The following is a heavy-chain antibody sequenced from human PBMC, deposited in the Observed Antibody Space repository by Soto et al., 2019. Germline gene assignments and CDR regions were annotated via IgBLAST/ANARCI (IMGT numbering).Heavy chain of an antibody. Sequence: QVQLVESGGGVVQPGRSLRLSCAASGFTFSTYDMHWVRQAPGKGLDWMAIISYDGSNKYYADSVKGRFTISRDNSKNTLYLQMNSLRAEDTAVFYCAARSYDSFKSFDYWGQGTLATVSS. J-gene: IGHJ4*02. CDR2: ISYDGSNK. CDR1: GFTFSTYD. V-gene: IGHV3-30*03. D-gene: IGHD3-3*01. CDR3: AARSYDSFKSFDY.